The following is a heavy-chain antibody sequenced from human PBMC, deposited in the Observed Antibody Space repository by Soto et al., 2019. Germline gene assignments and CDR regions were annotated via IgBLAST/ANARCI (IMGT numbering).Heavy chain of an antibody. Sequence: GGSLRLSCAASGFTFSSYWMSWVRQAPGKGLEWVANIKQDGSEKYYVDSVKGRFTISRDNAKNSLYLQMNSLSDEDTAVYYCASLGVTMVRGVIIGYYGMDVWGQGTTVTVSS. CDR3: ASLGVTMVRGVIIGYYGMDV. CDR2: IKQDGSEK. J-gene: IGHJ6*02. CDR1: GFTFSSYW. D-gene: IGHD3-10*01. V-gene: IGHV3-7*01.